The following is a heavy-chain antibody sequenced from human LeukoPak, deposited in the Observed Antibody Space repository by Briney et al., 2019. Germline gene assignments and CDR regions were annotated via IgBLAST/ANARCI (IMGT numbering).Heavy chain of an antibody. CDR3: ARLKDDVTKLDY. CDR2: INQDGSQK. V-gene: IGHV3-7*01. CDR1: GFTFSTYW. D-gene: IGHD2-8*01. Sequence: GGSLRLSCAASGFTFSTYWMSWVRQAPGKGLEWVASINQDGSQKRYVDSVQGRFTISRDNTKNSLFLQMNSLRAEDTAVYYCARLKDDVTKLDYWGHGTLVTVSS. J-gene: IGHJ4*01.